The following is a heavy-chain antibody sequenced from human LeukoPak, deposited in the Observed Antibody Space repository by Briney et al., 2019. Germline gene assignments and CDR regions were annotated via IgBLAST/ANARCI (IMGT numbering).Heavy chain of an antibody. V-gene: IGHV3-30-3*01. J-gene: IGHJ4*02. Sequence: GGSLRLSCAASGFTFSSYAMHWVRQAPGKGLEWVAVISYDGSNKYYADSVKGRFTISRDNSKNTLYLQMNSLRAEDTAVYYCAREATGFDYWGQGTLVTVSS. CDR3: AREATGFDY. CDR1: GFTFSSYA. D-gene: IGHD3-10*01. CDR2: ISYDGSNK.